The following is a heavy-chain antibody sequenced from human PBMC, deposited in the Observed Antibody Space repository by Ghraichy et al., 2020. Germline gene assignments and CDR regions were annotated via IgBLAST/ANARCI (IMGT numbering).Heavy chain of an antibody. D-gene: IGHD4-23*01. CDR3: ARPRGKLFDYGMDV. J-gene: IGHJ6*02. CDR1: GGSFSGYY. Sequence: SETLSLTCAVYGGSFSGYYWSWIRQPPGKGLEWIGEINHSGSTNYNPSLKSRVTISVDTSKNQFSLKLSSVTAAATAVYYCARPRGKLFDYGMDVWGQGTTVTVS. CDR2: INHSGST. V-gene: IGHV4-34*01.